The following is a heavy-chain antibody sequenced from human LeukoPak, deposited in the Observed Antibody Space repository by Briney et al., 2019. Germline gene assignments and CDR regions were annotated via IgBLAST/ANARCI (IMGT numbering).Heavy chain of an antibody. CDR3: ARERVGATITFDF. J-gene: IGHJ4*01. CDR1: GFTFSSYE. Sequence: GGSLRLSCAASGFTFSSYEMNWVRQAPGKGPEWVSYISSSDSTTYYADSVKGRFTVSRDNAKNSLYLQMNSLRAEDTAVYYCARERVGATITFDFWGQGTLVTVSS. CDR2: ISSSDSTT. V-gene: IGHV3-48*03. D-gene: IGHD1-26*01.